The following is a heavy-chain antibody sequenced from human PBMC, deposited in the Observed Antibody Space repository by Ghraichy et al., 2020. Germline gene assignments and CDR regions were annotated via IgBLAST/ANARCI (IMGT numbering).Heavy chain of an antibody. D-gene: IGHD3-22*01. Sequence: ETLSLTCTVSGGSISSSYYYWGWIRQPPGKGLDWIGSVYYSGSTYSNPSLRSRVTISVDTSRNQFSLKLSSVTAADTAIYYCARALTGDSSINWFDPWGQGTLVTVSS. CDR2: VYYSGST. V-gene: IGHV4-39*01. CDR3: ARALTGDSSINWFDP. CDR1: GGSISSSYYY. J-gene: IGHJ5*02.